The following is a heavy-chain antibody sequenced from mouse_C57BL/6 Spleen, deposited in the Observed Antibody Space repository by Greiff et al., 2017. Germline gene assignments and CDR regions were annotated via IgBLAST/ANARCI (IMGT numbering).Heavy chain of an antibody. CDR3: TRVGYSNFDY. CDR2: ISSGGDYI. Sequence: EVQGVESGEGLVKPGGSLKLSCAASGFTFSSYAMSWVRQTPEQRLEWVAYISSGGDYIYYADTVKGRFTISRDTARNTLYLQMSSLKSEDTAMYYCTRVGYSNFDYWGQGTTLTVSS. J-gene: IGHJ2*01. CDR1: GFTFSSYA. D-gene: IGHD2-5*01. V-gene: IGHV5-9-1*02.